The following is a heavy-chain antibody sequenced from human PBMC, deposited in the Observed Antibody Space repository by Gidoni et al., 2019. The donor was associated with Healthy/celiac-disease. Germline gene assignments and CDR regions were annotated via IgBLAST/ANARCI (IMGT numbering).Heavy chain of an antibody. J-gene: IGHJ4*02. CDR2: ISYDGSNK. Sequence: QVQLVESGGGAVQPGRSLRLSCAASGFTVSSYGMHWVRQAPGTGLELVAVISYDGSNKYYADSVKSRFTISRDNSKNTLYLQMNSLRAEDTAVYYCAKEFDYGDYSADYWGQGTLVTVSS. CDR3: AKEFDYGDYSADY. V-gene: IGHV3-30*18. D-gene: IGHD4-17*01. CDR1: GFTVSSYG.